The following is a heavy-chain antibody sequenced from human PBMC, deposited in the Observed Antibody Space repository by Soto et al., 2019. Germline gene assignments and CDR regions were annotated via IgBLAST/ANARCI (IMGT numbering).Heavy chain of an antibody. CDR3: ARLSMTTVTHKYYGMDV. CDR2: IYPGDSDT. J-gene: IGHJ6*02. D-gene: IGHD4-4*01. V-gene: IGHV5-51*01. CDR1: GYSFTSYW. Sequence: GASLKISCEGSGYSFTSYWIGWVRQMPGKGLEWMGIIYPGDSDTRYSPSFQGQVTISADKSISTAYLQWSSLKASDTAMYYCARLSMTTVTHKYYGMDVWGQGTTVTVSS.